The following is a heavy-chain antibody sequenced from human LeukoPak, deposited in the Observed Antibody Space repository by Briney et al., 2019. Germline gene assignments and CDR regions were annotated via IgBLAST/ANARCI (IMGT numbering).Heavy chain of an antibody. D-gene: IGHD5-12*01. CDR3: ARHRRQWLRSFDY. CDR1: GGSISSSSYY. J-gene: IGHJ4*02. CDR2: IYYSGST. V-gene: IGHV4-39*01. Sequence: PSETLSLTCTVSGGSISSSSYYWGWIRQPPGKGLEWIGSIYYSGSTYYNPSLKSRVTISVDTSKNQFSLKLSSVTAADTAVYYCARHRRQWLRSFDYWGQGTLVTVSS.